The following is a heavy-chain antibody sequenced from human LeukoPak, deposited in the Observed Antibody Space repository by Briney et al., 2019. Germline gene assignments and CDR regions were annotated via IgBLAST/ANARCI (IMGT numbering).Heavy chain of an antibody. CDR2: ISHDGSNK. V-gene: IGHV3-30-3*01. CDR3: ASSKY. Sequence: GGSLRLSCAASGFTFSSYAMHWVRQAPGKGLEWVAVISHDGSNKYYADSVKGRFTISRDNSKNTLYLQMNSLRAEDTAVYYSASSKYWGQGTLVTVSS. J-gene: IGHJ4*02. CDR1: GFTFSSYA.